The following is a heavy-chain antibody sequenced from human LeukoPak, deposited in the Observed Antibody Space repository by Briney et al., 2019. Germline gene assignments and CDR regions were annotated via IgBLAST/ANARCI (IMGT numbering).Heavy chain of an antibody. Sequence: PGGSLRLSCAASGFTFSSYWMSWVRQAPGKGLEWVANIKQDGSEKYYVDSVKGRFTISRDNAKNSLYLQMNSLRAEDTAVYYCAGDHWTLRHYFDYWGQGTLVTVSS. CDR2: IKQDGSEK. V-gene: IGHV3-7*01. CDR3: AGDHWTLRHYFDY. D-gene: IGHD1-1*01. J-gene: IGHJ4*02. CDR1: GFTFSSYW.